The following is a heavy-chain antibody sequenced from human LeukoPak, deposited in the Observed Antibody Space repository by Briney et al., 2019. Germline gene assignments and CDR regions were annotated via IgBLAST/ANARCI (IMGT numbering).Heavy chain of an antibody. CDR1: GFTFSTNA. V-gene: IGHV3-23*01. CDR2: ISSGDNT. Sequence: PGGSLRLSCAASGFTFSTNAMSWVRQAPGKGLEWVSGISSGDNTYYVDSVKGRFTISRDNSKNTLFLQMNSLRAEDTAVYYCAKSQSYYSSGSYYNFWGQGTLVTVSS. CDR3: AKSQSYYSSGSYYNF. D-gene: IGHD3-10*01. J-gene: IGHJ4*02.